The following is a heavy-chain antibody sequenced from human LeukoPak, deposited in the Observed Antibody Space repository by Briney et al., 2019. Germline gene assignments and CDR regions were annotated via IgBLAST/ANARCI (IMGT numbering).Heavy chain of an antibody. CDR1: GGSISSGGYY. J-gene: IGHJ4*02. V-gene: IGHV4-31*03. Sequence: KSSETLSLTCTVSGGSISSGGYYWSWIRQHPGKGLEWIGYIYYSGSTYYNPSLKSRVTISVDTSKNQFSLKLSSVTAADTAVYYCARGLRGWYPHWGQGTLVTVSS. CDR3: ARGLRGWYPH. D-gene: IGHD6-19*01. CDR2: IYYSGST.